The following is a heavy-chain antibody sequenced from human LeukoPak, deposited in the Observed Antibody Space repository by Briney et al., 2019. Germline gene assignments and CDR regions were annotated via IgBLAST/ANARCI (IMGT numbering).Heavy chain of an antibody. V-gene: IGHV1-18*04. Sequence: GASVLVSCKASGYTFTSYGISWVRQAPGQGLEWMGWIIAYNGNTNYAQTLQGRDTMTTDTSTSTAYMQLRSLRSDDTAVYYCARAGGSRITMVRGDYWGQGTLVTVSS. CDR2: IIAYNGNT. CDR1: GYTFTSYG. J-gene: IGHJ4*02. CDR3: ARAGGSRITMVRGDY. D-gene: IGHD3-10*01.